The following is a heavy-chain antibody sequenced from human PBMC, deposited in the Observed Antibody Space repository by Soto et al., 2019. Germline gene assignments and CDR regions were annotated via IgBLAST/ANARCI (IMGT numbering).Heavy chain of an antibody. CDR3: ETYVGAGKSSVD. Sequence: QMQVVQSGAEVKKPGSSVKVSCKLSGGTFSGSVISWVRQAPGQGLEWMGGIMPILGTTSYAQRFQGRLTIVADESTTTVTMQLSTLTSEDTAMYYCETYVGAGKSSVDWGQGTTVTVSS. CDR2: IMPILGTT. V-gene: IGHV1-69*01. D-gene: IGHD3-10*02. CDR1: GGTFSGSV. J-gene: IGHJ6*02.